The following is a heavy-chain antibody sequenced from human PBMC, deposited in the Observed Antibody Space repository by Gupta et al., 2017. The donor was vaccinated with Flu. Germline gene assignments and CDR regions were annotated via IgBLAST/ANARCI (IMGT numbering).Heavy chain of an antibody. CDR1: GFTFNDYA. V-gene: IGHV3-9*01. Sequence: EVQLVESGGGLVQPGRSRRLSCAAFGFTFNDYAMHWVRQVPGKGLEWVSGISWNSGSIGYADSVKGRFTISRDNAKNSLYLQMNSLRAEDTALYYCAKDRYSGSYSDAFEAWGQGTVVTVSS. CDR2: ISWNSGSI. CDR3: AKDRYSGSYSDAFEA. D-gene: IGHD1-26*01. J-gene: IGHJ3*01.